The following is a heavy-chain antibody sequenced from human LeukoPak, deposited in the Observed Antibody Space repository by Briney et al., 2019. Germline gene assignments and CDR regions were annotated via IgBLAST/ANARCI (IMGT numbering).Heavy chain of an antibody. CDR3: VKHGGIQGTYGHAWLDY. D-gene: IGHD3-10*01. CDR1: GFTFSSYA. Sequence: PGGSLGLSCAASGFTFSSYAMSWVRQAPGKGLEWVSALTGSGGTTFYADSVKGRCTISRDNFQNTLSLQVNSLRAEDTAIYYCVKHGGIQGTYGHAWLDYWGQGTLVTVSS. J-gene: IGHJ4*02. CDR2: LTGSGGTT. V-gene: IGHV3-23*01.